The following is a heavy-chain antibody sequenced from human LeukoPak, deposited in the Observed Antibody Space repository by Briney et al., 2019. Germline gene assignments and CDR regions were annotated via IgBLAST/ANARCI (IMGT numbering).Heavy chain of an antibody. Sequence: GGFLRLSCAASGYTFSSYWMSWVLQAPGKGREGLANIKQDGSEKYYVDSVKGRFTISRDNAKNSLYLQMNSLRAEDTAVYYCARAPTYSGSYWLDYWGQGTLVTVSS. V-gene: IGHV3-7*01. J-gene: IGHJ4*02. CDR2: IKQDGSEK. CDR3: ARAPTYSGSYWLDY. CDR1: GYTFSSYW. D-gene: IGHD1-26*01.